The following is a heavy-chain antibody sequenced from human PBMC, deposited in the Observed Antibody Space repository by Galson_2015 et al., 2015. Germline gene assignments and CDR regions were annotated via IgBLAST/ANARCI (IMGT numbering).Heavy chain of an antibody. Sequence: SLRLSCAGSGFTFSSYWMHWARQAPGKGLVWASHINSDGSSTSYADSVKGRFTISRDSAKNTLYLQMNSLRAEDTAVYYCARDGYGNHYYNYIDVWGKGTTVTVSS. CDR3: ARDGYGNHYYNYIDV. J-gene: IGHJ6*03. D-gene: IGHD5-12*01. CDR2: INSDGSST. CDR1: GFTFSSYW. V-gene: IGHV3-74*01.